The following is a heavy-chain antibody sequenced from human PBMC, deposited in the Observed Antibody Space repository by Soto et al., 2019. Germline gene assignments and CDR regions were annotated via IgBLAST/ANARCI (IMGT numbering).Heavy chain of an antibody. D-gene: IGHD1-26*01. J-gene: IGHJ4*02. CDR2: ISYDGSNK. Sequence: PGGSLRLSCAASGFTVSSNYMSWVRQAPGKGLEWVAVISYDGSNKYYADSVKGRFTISRDNSKNTLYLQMNSLRAEDTAVYYCAKVILRWVLVGATTGFDYWGQGTLVTVSS. V-gene: IGHV3-30*18. CDR3: AKVILRWVLVGATTGFDY. CDR1: GFTVSSNY.